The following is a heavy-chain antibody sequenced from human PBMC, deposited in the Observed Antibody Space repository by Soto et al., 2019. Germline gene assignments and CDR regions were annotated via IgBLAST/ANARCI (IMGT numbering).Heavy chain of an antibody. CDR2: ISAYNGNT. CDR3: ARDSPPVDY. CDR1: GYTFSSYG. V-gene: IGHV1-18*01. J-gene: IGHJ4*02. Sequence: QVQLVQSGAEVKKPGASVKVSCKASGYTFSSYGISWVRQAPGQGLEWMGWISAYNGNTKYAQKIQGRATMTTDTSTSTAYMELRSVTSDDTALYYCARDSPPVDYWGQGTLVTFSS.